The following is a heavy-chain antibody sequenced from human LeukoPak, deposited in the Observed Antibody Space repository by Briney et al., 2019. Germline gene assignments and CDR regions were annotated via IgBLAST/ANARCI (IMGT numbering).Heavy chain of an antibody. CDR1: GGSFSGYY. J-gene: IGHJ4*02. CDR3: ARHSRARKAVATRQYYFDY. D-gene: IGHD5-12*01. V-gene: IGHV4-34*01. CDR2: INHSGST. Sequence: PSETLSLTCAVYGGSFSGYYWSWIRQPPGKGLEWIGEINHSGSTNYNPSLKSRVTISVDTSKNQFSLKLSSVTAADTAVYYCARHSRARKAVATRQYYFDYWGQGTLVTVSS.